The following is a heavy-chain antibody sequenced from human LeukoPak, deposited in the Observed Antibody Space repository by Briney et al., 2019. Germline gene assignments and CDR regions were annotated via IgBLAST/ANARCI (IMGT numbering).Heavy chain of an antibody. V-gene: IGHV3-21*01. J-gene: IGHJ4*02. CDR2: ISSSSDYI. CDR3: ARDSYDFWSGKYYFDY. D-gene: IGHD3-3*01. Sequence: GGSLRLSCAASGFTFSSFSMNWVRQAPGKGLEWVSSISSSSDYIFYADSVKGRFTISRDNAKNSLYLQMNSLRAEDTAVYYCARDSYDFWSGKYYFDYWGQGTLVTVSS. CDR1: GFTFSSFS.